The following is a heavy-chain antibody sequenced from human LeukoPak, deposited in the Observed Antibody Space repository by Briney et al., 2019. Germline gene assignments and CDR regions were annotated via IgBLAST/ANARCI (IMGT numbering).Heavy chain of an antibody. CDR2: ISWNSGSI. Sequence: GGSLRLSCAASGFTFDDYAMHWVRQAPGKGLEWVSGISWNSGSIDYADSVKGRFTISRDNAKNTLYLQMNSLRAEDTAVYYCARSSASEVYYYGSGSYNDYWGQGTLVTVSS. D-gene: IGHD3-10*01. CDR3: ARSSASEVYYYGSGSYNDY. V-gene: IGHV3-9*01. J-gene: IGHJ4*02. CDR1: GFTFDDYA.